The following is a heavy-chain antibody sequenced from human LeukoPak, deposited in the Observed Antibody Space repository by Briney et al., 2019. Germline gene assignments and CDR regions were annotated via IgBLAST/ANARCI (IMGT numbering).Heavy chain of an antibody. V-gene: IGHV3-30*18. CDR1: GFTFRNYG. Sequence: GGSLRLSCAASGFTFRNYGMHWVRQAPGKGLEWVAVISYDGRNKYFAGSVKGRFTISRDNSKNTLYLRMNSLRAEDTAVYYCTKFGRRASTVTDDAFDIWGQGTMVTVSS. D-gene: IGHD4-17*01. J-gene: IGHJ3*02. CDR3: TKFGRRASTVTDDAFDI. CDR2: ISYDGRNK.